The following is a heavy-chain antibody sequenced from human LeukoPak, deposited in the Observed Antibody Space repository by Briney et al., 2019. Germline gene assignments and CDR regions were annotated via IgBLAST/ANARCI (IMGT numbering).Heavy chain of an antibody. J-gene: IGHJ3*02. Sequence: SETLSLTCTVSGGSISSYYWSWIRQPAGKGLEWIGRIYTSGSTNYNPSLKSLVTMSVDTSKNQFSLKLSSVTAADTAVYYCAHYYDSRGVGAFDIWGQGTMVTVSS. CDR3: AHYYDSRGVGAFDI. CDR2: IYTSGST. D-gene: IGHD3-22*01. CDR1: GGSISSYY. V-gene: IGHV4-4*07.